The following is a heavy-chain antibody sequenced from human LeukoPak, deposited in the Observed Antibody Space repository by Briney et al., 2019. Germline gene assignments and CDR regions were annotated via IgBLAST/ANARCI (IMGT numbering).Heavy chain of an antibody. CDR2: IRYDGSNK. CDR1: GFTFSSYA. Sequence: GGSLRLSCAASGFTFSSYAMSWVRQAPGKGLEWVAFIRYDGSNKYYADSVKGRFTISRDNSKNTLYLQMNSLRAEDTAVYYCAKDLPPSDYYDSSGYFDYWGQGTLVTVSS. J-gene: IGHJ4*02. CDR3: AKDLPPSDYYDSSGYFDY. V-gene: IGHV3-30*02. D-gene: IGHD3-22*01.